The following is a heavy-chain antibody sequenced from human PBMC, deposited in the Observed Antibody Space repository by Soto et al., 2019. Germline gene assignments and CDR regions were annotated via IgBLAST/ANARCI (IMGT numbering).Heavy chain of an antibody. CDR3: ASGATGIAAAGTDY. CDR1: GGTFSSYA. D-gene: IGHD6-13*01. J-gene: IGHJ4*02. CDR2: IIPIFGTA. Sequence: QVQLVQSGAEVKKPGSSVKVSCKASGGTFSSYAISWVRQAPGQGLEWMGGIIPIFGTANYAHKFQGRVTITADESTSTAYMELSSLRSEDTAVYYCASGATGIAAAGTDYWGQGTLVTVSS. V-gene: IGHV1-69*01.